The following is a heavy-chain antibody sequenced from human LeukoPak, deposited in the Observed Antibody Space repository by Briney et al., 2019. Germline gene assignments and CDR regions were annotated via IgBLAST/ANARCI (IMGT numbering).Heavy chain of an antibody. CDR1: GGSFSGYY. V-gene: IGHV4-34*01. CDR3: ARRPIAGYSSRRANWFDP. Sequence: KPSETLSLTCAVHGGSFSGYYWSWIRQPPGKGLEWSGEINNSGGTNYNPSLKSRVTISVDTSTNQFSLKLSSVTAADTAVYYCARRPIAGYSSRRANWFDPWGQGTLVTVSS. CDR2: INNSGGT. D-gene: IGHD6-13*01. J-gene: IGHJ5*02.